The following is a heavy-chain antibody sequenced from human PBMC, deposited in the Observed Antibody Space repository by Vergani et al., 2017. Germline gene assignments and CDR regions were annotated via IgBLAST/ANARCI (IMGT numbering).Heavy chain of an antibody. Sequence: EVQLVESGGGLVQPGGSLRLSCAASGFTFSSYWMHWVRQAPGKGLVWVSRINSDGSSTSYADSVKGRFTISRDNAKNTLYLQMNSLRAEDTAVYYCAKDQWDCSSTSCHPQDYWGQGTLVTVSS. D-gene: IGHD2-2*01. J-gene: IGHJ4*02. CDR1: GFTFSSYW. CDR3: AKDQWDCSSTSCHPQDY. CDR2: INSDGSST. V-gene: IGHV3-74*01.